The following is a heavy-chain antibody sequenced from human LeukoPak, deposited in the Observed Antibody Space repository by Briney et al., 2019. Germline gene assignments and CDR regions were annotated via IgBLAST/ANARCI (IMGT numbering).Heavy chain of an antibody. D-gene: IGHD3-10*01. CDR3: ARDRGADDY. V-gene: IGHV3-7*01. CDR1: GFTFSSYS. J-gene: IGHJ4*02. Sequence: GGSLRLSCAASGFTFSSYSMNWVRQAPGKGLEWVANINEDGSEKYYVDSVKGRFTISRDNAKNSLYLQMSSLRAEDSAVYYCARDRGADDYWGQGTLVTVSS. CDR2: INEDGSEK.